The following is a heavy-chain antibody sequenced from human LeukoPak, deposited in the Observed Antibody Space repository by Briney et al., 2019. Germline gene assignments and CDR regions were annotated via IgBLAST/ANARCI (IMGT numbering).Heavy chain of an antibody. D-gene: IGHD6-6*01. J-gene: IGHJ4*02. V-gene: IGHV1-2*06. CDR1: GYTFTGYY. CDR3: ARGVRMYSSSTHFDY. Sequence: AASVKDSCKASGYTFTGYYMHWVRQAPGQGLEWMGRINPNSGGTNYAQKFQGRVTMTRDTAISTAYMELSRLRSDDTAVYYCARGVRMYSSSTHFDYWGQGTLFTVSS. CDR2: INPNSGGT.